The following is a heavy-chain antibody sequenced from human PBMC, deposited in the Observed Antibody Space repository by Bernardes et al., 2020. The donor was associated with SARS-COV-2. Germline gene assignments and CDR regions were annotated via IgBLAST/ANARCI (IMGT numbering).Heavy chain of an antibody. V-gene: IGHV4-34*01. Sequence: SETLSLTCAVYGGSFSRYYWSWIRQPPGKGLEWIGEISHTGITNYNPSLKSRVTISVDTSKSKFSLKVDSVPAADTAVFYCARLQSVPGLFYGSWQYQGLDVWDQGTTGTVTS. CDR2: ISHTGIT. D-gene: IGHD2-2*01. CDR1: GGSFSRYY. J-gene: IGHJ6*02. CDR3: ARLQSVPGLFYGSWQYQGLDV.